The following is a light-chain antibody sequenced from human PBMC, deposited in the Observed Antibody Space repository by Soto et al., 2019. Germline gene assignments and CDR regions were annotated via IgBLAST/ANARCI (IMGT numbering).Light chain of an antibody. CDR3: QQYGGAPPMHT. CDR1: QSVTSAH. V-gene: IGKV3-20*01. CDR2: GAS. Sequence: ENVLTQSPGTLSLSPGERATLSCRASQSVTSAHLAWYQQKPGQPPRLLISGASSRATGIPDRFSGSGSGTGFILTIGRMEPEHFAVYYCQQYGGAPPMHTCGQGTKLELK. J-gene: IGKJ2*01.